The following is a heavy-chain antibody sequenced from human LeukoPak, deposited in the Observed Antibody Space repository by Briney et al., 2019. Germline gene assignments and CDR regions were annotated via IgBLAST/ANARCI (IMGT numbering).Heavy chain of an antibody. CDR2: IYYSGTT. Sequence: KPSETLSLTCAVSGGSISSHYWSWIRQPPGKGLEWIGFIYYSGTTKYNPSLKSRVTISVDTSKNQFSLKLSSVTAADTAVYYCARGGRYYYDSSGTWAFDIWGQGTMVTVSS. CDR3: ARGGRYYYDSSGTWAFDI. J-gene: IGHJ3*02. V-gene: IGHV4-59*08. D-gene: IGHD3-22*01. CDR1: GGSISSHY.